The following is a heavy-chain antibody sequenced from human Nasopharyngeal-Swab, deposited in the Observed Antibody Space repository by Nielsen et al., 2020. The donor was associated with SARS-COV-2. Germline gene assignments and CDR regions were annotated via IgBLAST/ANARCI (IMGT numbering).Heavy chain of an antibody. Sequence: GESLKISCAASGFTFSSYSMNWVRQAPGKGLEWVSYISSSSTIYYADSVKGRFTISRDNAKNSLYLQMNSLRAEDTAVYYCARDKLGYYFDYWGQGTLVTVSS. J-gene: IGHJ4*02. CDR1: GFTFSSYS. CDR3: ARDKLGYYFDY. D-gene: IGHD1-26*01. V-gene: IGHV3-48*04. CDR2: ISSSSTI.